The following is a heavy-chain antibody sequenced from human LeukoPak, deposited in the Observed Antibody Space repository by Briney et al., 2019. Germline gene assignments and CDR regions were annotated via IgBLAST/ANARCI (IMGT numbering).Heavy chain of an antibody. D-gene: IGHD2-2*01. CDR1: GYSFTRYY. CDR3: CPTSSTIYYFYY. J-gene: IGHJ4*02. V-gene: IGHV1-2*02. CDR2: INPKRGDT. Sequence: ASVKVPYRPSGYSFTRYYMHWVRQAPGQRLEWMGLINPKRGDTDYAKKLHARVTMTRDTANSTDYMQPKRATSDDTGMSYCCPTSSTIYYFYYLGQRALVTVSS.